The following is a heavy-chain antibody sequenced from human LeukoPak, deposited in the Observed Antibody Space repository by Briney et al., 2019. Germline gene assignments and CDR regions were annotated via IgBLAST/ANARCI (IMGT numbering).Heavy chain of an antibody. CDR1: GGTFSSYA. CDR2: IIPIFGTA. V-gene: IGHV1-69*13. J-gene: IGHJ4*02. Sequence: SVKVSCKASGGTFSSYAISWVRQAPGQGLEWMGGIIPIFGTANYAQKFQGRVTITADESTSTAYMELSSLRSEDTAVYYCASPAYSYGPLCCWGQGTLVTVSS. D-gene: IGHD5-18*01. CDR3: ASPAYSYGPLCC.